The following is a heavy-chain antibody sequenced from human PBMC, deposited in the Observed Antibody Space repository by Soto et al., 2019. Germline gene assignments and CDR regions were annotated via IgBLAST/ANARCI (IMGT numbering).Heavy chain of an antibody. J-gene: IGHJ3*02. CDR3: ARHKSIGYDFWSGPGAFDI. CDR1: GYSFTSYW. D-gene: IGHD3-3*01. CDR2: IDPSDSYT. Sequence: GESLKISCKGSGYSFTSYWISWVRQMPGKGLEWMGRIDPSDSYTNYSPSFQGHVTISADKSISTAYLQWSSLKASDTAMYYCARHKSIGYDFWSGPGAFDIWGQGTMATVSS. V-gene: IGHV5-10-1*01.